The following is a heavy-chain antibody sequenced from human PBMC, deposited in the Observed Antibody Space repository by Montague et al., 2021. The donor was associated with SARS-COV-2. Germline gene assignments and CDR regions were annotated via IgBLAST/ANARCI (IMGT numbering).Heavy chain of an antibody. V-gene: IGHV3-33*01. Sequence: SLRLSCAASGFTFSSYGVHWVRQAPGKGLEWVAVIWYDGSNKYYADSVKGRFTISRDNSKNTLYLQMNSLRAEDTAVYYCARGSLYCSGGSCYWDAFDIWGQGTMVTVSS. CDR1: GFTFSSYG. CDR3: ARGSLYCSGGSCYWDAFDI. J-gene: IGHJ3*02. CDR2: IWYDGSNK. D-gene: IGHD2-15*01.